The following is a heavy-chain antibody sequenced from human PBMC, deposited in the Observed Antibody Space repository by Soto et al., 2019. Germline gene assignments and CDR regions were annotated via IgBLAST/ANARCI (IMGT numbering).Heavy chain of an antibody. J-gene: IGHJ4*02. V-gene: IGHV1-18*01. CDR1: GYGFTTYG. CDR3: ARGRYGDY. D-gene: IGHD1-1*01. Sequence: QVHLVQSGAEVKKPGASVKVSCKGSGYGFTTYGITWVRQAAGQGLEWMAWISAHNGNTNYAQKVQGRATVTRDTSTSTDYMELRSLRYDDTAVYYCARGRYGDYWGQGALVTVSS. CDR2: ISAHNGNT.